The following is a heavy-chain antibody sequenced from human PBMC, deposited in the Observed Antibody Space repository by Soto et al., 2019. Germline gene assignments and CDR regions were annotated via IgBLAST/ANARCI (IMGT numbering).Heavy chain of an antibody. D-gene: IGHD1-7*01. CDR2: ISPSNDNS. CDR3: SREGGNTGTSDY. J-gene: IGHJ4*02. Sequence: QVQMVQSGAEVKKPGTSVKVSCKASGYAFINYAVTWVRQAPGEGLEWMGWISPSNDNSYSAQKFQDRVTMFTETSSNTAAMGLRRLSSDDTAVYYCSREGGNTGTSDYWGQGNLVTVSS. V-gene: IGHV1-18*01. CDR1: GYAFINYA.